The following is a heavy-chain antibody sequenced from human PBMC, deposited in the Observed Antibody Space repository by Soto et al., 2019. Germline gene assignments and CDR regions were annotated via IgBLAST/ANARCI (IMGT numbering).Heavy chain of an antibody. CDR3: ARVAWVAATPGFDY. Sequence: QVQLVQSGAEVKKPGASVKVSCKASGYTFTSYAMHWVRQAPGQRLEWMGWINAGNGNTKYSQKFQGRVTITRDKAASTAYMELSSLRSEDKAVYYCARVAWVAATPGFDYWGQGTLVTVSS. CDR1: GYTFTSYA. D-gene: IGHD2-15*01. V-gene: IGHV1-3*01. J-gene: IGHJ4*02. CDR2: INAGNGNT.